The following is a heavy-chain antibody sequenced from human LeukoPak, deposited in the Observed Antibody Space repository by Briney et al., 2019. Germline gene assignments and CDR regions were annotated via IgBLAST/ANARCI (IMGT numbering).Heavy chain of an antibody. V-gene: IGHV3-11*04. Sequence: NPGGSLRLSCVVSGFALSDYWMSWIRQAPGKGLEWVSHISSSGSTIYYADSMKGRFTISRDNAKNSLYLQMNSLRAEDTAVYYCARDAGSYGDYVVDYWGQGTLVTVSS. CDR2: ISSSGSTI. D-gene: IGHD4-17*01. J-gene: IGHJ4*02. CDR1: GFALSDYW. CDR3: ARDAGSYGDYVVDY.